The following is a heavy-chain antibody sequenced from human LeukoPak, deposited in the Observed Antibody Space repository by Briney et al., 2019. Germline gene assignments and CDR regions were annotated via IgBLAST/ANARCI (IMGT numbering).Heavy chain of an antibody. J-gene: IGHJ4*02. CDR2: IKQDGGEI. D-gene: IGHD5-12*01. CDR1: GFTFSNYW. V-gene: IGHV3-7*01. Sequence: GGSLRLSCAASGFTFSNYWMGWVRQAPGKGLEWVANIKQDGGEIYYVDSVKGRFTISRDTAKNSLYLQMNSLRAEDTAVYYCARDRGHSDYALYDYWGQGTLVTASS. CDR3: ARDRGHSDYALYDY.